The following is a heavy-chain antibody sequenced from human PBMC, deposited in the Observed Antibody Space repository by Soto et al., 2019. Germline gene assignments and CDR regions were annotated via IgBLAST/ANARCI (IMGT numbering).Heavy chain of an antibody. J-gene: IGHJ4*02. CDR3: ARPKMDYDSTGYYFDY. D-gene: IGHD3-22*01. CDR1: GGSICSSSYY. Sequence: PSETLSLTCTVSGGSICSSSYYWCWIRQPPGKGLEWIGSIYYSGSTYYTPSLKSRVTISLDTSKNQFSLKLSSVTAADTAVYYCARPKMDYDSTGYYFDYWGQGTLVTVSS. V-gene: IGHV4-39*01. CDR2: IYYSGST.